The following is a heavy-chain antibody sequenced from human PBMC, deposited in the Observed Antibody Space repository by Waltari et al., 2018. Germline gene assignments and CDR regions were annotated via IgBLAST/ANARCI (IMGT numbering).Heavy chain of an antibody. V-gene: IGHV4-39*01. J-gene: IGHJ5*01. CDR3: AGGSSSGWYAF. CDR2: VFYSGST. Sequence: QLQLQESGPGLVKPSETLSLPCRVPGESISASRYSWGWIRQPPGKGLEWIGSVFYSGSTYYNPSLKSRVTMSIDTSKNQISLKLTSVTAADTAVFYCAGGSSSGWYAFWGQGILVTVPS. D-gene: IGHD6-19*01. CDR1: GESISASRYS.